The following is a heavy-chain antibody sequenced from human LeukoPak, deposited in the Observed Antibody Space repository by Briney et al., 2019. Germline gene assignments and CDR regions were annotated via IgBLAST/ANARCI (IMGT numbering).Heavy chain of an antibody. D-gene: IGHD2-2*01. CDR1: GFTFSSHA. CDR3: AKVDIVVVPAARGFDY. Sequence: GGSLRLSCAASGFTFSSHAMSWVRQAPGKGLEWVSAISGSGGSTYYADSVKGWFTISRDNSKNTLYLQMNSLRAEDTAIYYCAKVDIVVVPAARGFDYWGQGTLVTVSS. J-gene: IGHJ4*02. CDR2: ISGSGGST. V-gene: IGHV3-23*01.